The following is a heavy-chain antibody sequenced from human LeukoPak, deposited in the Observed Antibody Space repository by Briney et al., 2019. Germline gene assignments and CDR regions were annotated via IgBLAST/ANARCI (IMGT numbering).Heavy chain of an antibody. CDR2: MSPNSGNT. CDR1: GYTFTSYD. V-gene: IGHV1-8*01. D-gene: IGHD3-22*01. J-gene: IGHJ4*02. CDR3: ARGFDGSGYFVDH. Sequence: ASVKVSCKASGYTFTSYDINWMRQATGQGLEWLGWMSPNSGNTGYAQKFQGRVTMTRDTSISTAYMELSSLRSEDTAVYYCARGFDGSGYFVDHWGQGTLVTVSS.